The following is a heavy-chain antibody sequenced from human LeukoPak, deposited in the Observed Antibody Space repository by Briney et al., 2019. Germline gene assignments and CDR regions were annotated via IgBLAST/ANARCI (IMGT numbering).Heavy chain of an antibody. CDR2: INPNSGGT. J-gene: IGHJ6*03. Sequence: ASVKVSCKASGYTFTGYYMHWVRQAPGQGLEWMGWINPNSGGTNYAQKFQGRVTMTRDTSISTAYMELTRLRSDDTAVYYCARDLRYSSGWSASGMDVWGKGTTVTISS. CDR3: ARDLRYSSGWSASGMDV. CDR1: GYTFTGYY. D-gene: IGHD6-19*01. V-gene: IGHV1-2*02.